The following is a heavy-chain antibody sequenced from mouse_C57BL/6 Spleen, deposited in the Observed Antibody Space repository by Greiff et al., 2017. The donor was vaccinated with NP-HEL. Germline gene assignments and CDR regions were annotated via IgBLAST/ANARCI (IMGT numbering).Heavy chain of an antibody. CDR2: IYPGSGST. J-gene: IGHJ1*03. D-gene: IGHD1-1*01. CDR3: ARGTTVVEPYWYFDV. CDR1: GYTFTSYW. V-gene: IGHV1-55*01. Sequence: QVQLQQPGAELVKPGASVKMSCKASGYTFTSYWITWVKRRPGQGLEWIGDIYPGSGSTNYNEKFKSKATLTVDTSSSTAYMQLSSLTSEDSAVYYCARGTTVVEPYWYFDVWGTGTTVTVSS.